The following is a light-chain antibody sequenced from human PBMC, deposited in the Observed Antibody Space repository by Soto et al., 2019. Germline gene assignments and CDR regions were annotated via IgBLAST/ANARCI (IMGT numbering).Light chain of an antibody. V-gene: IGLV1-51*02. Sequence: QAVVTQPPSVSAAPGQKVTISCSGSSSNIGNNYVSWYQQLPGTAPKLLIYENNKRPSGIPDRFAGSKSGTSATLGITGLQTGDEADYYCGTWDSSLGLYVFGTGTKLTVL. CDR1: SSNIGNNY. CDR3: GTWDSSLGLYV. CDR2: ENN. J-gene: IGLJ1*01.